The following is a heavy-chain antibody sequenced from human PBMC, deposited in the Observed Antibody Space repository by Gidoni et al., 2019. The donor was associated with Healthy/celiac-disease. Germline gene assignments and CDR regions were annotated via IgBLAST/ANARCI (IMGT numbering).Heavy chain of an antibody. D-gene: IGHD4-17*01. CDR1: GFTLSSYD. J-gene: IGHJ6*03. CDR3: ARAGDYSVGGYYCMDV. V-gene: IGHV3-13*01. Sequence: EVQLVESGGGLVQPGGSLILSCAASGFTLSSYDMHWVRQATGKGLEWVSAIGTAGDTYYPDSVEGRVTISRENAKDSLYLQMNSLRAGDTAVYYCARAGDYSVGGYYCMDVWGKGTTVTVSS. CDR2: IGTAGDT.